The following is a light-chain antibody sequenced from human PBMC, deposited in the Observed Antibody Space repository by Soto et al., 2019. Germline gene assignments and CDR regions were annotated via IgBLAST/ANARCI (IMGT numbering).Light chain of an antibody. V-gene: IGKV1-39*01. Sequence: DIQMTQSPSSLSASVGDRVTITCRVSQSISSYLNWYQHKPGKAPKLLIYAASSFQSGVPSRFSGSESGTDFTLTISSLQPEDFATYYCQQTYSAPLTFGGGTKVDIK. CDR3: QQTYSAPLT. CDR1: QSISSY. CDR2: AAS. J-gene: IGKJ4*01.